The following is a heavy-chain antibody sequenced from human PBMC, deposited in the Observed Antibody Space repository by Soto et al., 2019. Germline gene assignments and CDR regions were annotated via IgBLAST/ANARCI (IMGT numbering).Heavy chain of an antibody. CDR2: IRSKSNSYAT. Sequence: EVQLVESGGGLVQPGGSLKLSCAVSGFTFSGSAMHWVRQASGKGLEWVGRIRSKSNSYATAYAASVKGRFTISRDDSKNTAYLHMNSMKTEDTAVYYCTRGYGDSVRDYWGKGNLVTVSS. CDR3: TRGYGDSVRDY. D-gene: IGHD4-17*01. V-gene: IGHV3-73*01. J-gene: IGHJ4*02. CDR1: GFTFSGSA.